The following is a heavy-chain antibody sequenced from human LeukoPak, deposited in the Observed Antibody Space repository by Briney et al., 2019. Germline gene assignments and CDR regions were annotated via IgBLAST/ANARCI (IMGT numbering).Heavy chain of an antibody. Sequence: KPSETLSLTCTVSGGSISSSSYYWGWVRQPPGKGLEWIGSIYYSGSTYYNPSLKSRVTISIDTSKNQFSLKLTSVTAADTAVYYCARAALLQMGPFDYWGQGTLVTVSS. CDR2: IYYSGST. D-gene: IGHD3-22*01. J-gene: IGHJ4*02. CDR1: GGSISSSSYY. V-gene: IGHV4-39*07. CDR3: ARAALLQMGPFDY.